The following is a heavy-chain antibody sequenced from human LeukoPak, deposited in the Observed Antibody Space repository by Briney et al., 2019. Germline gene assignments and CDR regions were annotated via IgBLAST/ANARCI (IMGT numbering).Heavy chain of an antibody. CDR1: GYTFTDYY. CDR3: ARNGDFLFDS. D-gene: IGHD4-17*01. V-gene: IGHV1-2*04. J-gene: IGHJ4*02. Sequence: ASVKLSCKASGYTFTDYYMHWVRQAPGQGLEWIGCINPKSGGTHYAQKFQGWVALTTDTSISTTYMELSRLRSDDTAVYYCARNGDFLFDSWGQGTLVTVSS. CDR2: INPKSGGT.